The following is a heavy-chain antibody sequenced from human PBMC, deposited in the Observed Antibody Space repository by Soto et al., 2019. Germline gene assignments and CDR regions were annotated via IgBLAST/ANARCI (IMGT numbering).Heavy chain of an antibody. J-gene: IGHJ4*02. CDR3: ARSTRSSPYFDY. V-gene: IGHV5-51*01. Sequence: PGESLKISCQCSGYTFSNFRIAWVRQLPGKGLEWMGIIYPGDYETRYSPSFHGKVTISADRSIGTAYLQWSSLEASDSAFYFCARSTRSSPYFDYWGQGALVTSPQ. D-gene: IGHD6-13*01. CDR2: IYPGDYET. CDR1: GYTFSNFR.